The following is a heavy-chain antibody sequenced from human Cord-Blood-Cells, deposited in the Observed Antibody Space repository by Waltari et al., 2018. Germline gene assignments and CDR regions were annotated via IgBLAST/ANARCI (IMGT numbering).Heavy chain of an antibody. D-gene: IGHD3-10*01. J-gene: IGHJ5*02. CDR3: ARGRGGVRGVLPNHNWFDP. CDR2: IYYSGST. CDR1: GGSVSSGSYY. Sequence: QVQLQESGPGLVKPSETLSLTCTVPGGSVSSGSYYWSWLRQPQGKGLGWIGYIYYSGSTNSNPSLKGRVTISLDPSKTHFPLKLSSVPAADTAGFYCARGRGGVRGVLPNHNWFDPWGQGTLVTVSS. V-gene: IGHV4-61*01.